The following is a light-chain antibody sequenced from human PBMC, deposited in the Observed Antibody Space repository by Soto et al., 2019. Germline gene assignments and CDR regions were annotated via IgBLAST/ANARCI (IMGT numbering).Light chain of an antibody. CDR1: QSITKY. Sequence: DIQMTQSPSSLSASVGDRVTITCRAGQSITKYLNWYQQKPGKAPKLLIYGASSLQAGVPSRFSGSGSGTDFTLTISSLQPEDFATYYCQQTYTTPVFTFGPGTKVDIK. CDR2: GAS. J-gene: IGKJ3*01. V-gene: IGKV1-39*01. CDR3: QQTYTTPVFT.